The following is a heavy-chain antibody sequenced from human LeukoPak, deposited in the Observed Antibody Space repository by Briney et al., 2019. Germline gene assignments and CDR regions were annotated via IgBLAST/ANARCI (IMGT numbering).Heavy chain of an antibody. J-gene: IGHJ6*03. Sequence: PGGSLRLSCAASGFTFSSYWMGWVRQAPGKGLEWVANIKQDGSEKYYVDSVKGRFTISRDNSKNTLYLQMNSLRAEDTAVYYCAKDHQWVSSSSPVRVYYYYMDVWGKGTTVTVSS. CDR1: GFTFSSYW. CDR2: IKQDGSEK. CDR3: AKDHQWVSSSSPVRVYYYYMDV. D-gene: IGHD6-6*01. V-gene: IGHV3-7*01.